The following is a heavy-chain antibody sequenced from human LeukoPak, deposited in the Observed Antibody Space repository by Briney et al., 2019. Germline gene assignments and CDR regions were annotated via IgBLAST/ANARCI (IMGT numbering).Heavy chain of an antibody. J-gene: IGHJ4*02. CDR3: ARAVITFGGAVAKGFDC. V-gene: IGHV4-59*01. D-gene: IGHD3-16*01. Sequence: KPSETLSLTCTVSGSSFSSYYWSWIRQPPGKGLEWIGYIYYSGSTDYNPSLKSRVTMSLDTSKNQFSLNLSSVTAADTAVYYCARAVITFGGAVAKGFDCWGQGTLVTVSS. CDR2: IYYSGST. CDR1: GSSFSSYY.